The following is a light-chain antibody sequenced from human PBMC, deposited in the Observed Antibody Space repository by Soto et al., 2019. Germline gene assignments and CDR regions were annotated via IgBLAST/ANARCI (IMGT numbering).Light chain of an antibody. Sequence: EIVVTQSPGTLSLSPGERATLSCRASQSVSSSYLAWYQQKPGQAPTLLIYVASTRATGIPDRFSGSGSGTDFTLTISRLEPEDFAVYYCQQYGSSPLYTFGQGTKLEIK. CDR3: QQYGSSPLYT. CDR2: VAS. V-gene: IGKV3-20*01. J-gene: IGKJ2*01. CDR1: QSVSSSY.